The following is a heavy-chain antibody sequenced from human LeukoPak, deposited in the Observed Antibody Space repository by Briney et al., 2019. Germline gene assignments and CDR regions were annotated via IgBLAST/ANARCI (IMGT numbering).Heavy chain of an antibody. Sequence: GGSLRLSCAASGLTFSSYAMSWVRQAPGKGLEWVSAISGSGGSTYYADSVKGRFTISRDNSKNTLYLQMNRLRAEDTAVYYCSKVLAMDPIFDYWGQGTLVTVSS. V-gene: IGHV3-23*01. D-gene: IGHD5-18*01. J-gene: IGHJ4*02. CDR1: GLTFSSYA. CDR2: ISGSGGST. CDR3: SKVLAMDPIFDY.